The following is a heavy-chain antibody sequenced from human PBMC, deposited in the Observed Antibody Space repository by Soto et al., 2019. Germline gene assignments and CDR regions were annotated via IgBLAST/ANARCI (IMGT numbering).Heavy chain of an antibody. CDR2: ISYMGTT. Sequence: SETLSLTCTVSGGSMNNYYWSWIRQAPGKGLQYIGYISYMGTTNYNPSLKSRVTISVDTSKNQFSLKLTSVTAADTALYYCAREGGVSGWYWGGDYWGQGTPVTVSS. J-gene: IGHJ4*02. CDR3: AREGGVSGWYWGGDY. CDR1: GGSMNNYY. D-gene: IGHD6-19*01. V-gene: IGHV4-59*01.